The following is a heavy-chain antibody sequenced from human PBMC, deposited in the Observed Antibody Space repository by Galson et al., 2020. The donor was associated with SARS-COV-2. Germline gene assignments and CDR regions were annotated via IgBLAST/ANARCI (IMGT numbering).Heavy chain of an antibody. Sequence: ASVKVSCKASGYTFTSYGISWVRQAPGQGLEWMGWISAYNGNTNDAQKLQGRVTMTTDTSTSTAYMELRSLRSDDTAVYYCARDGRGSYYEYYYYGMDVWGQGTTVTVSS. D-gene: IGHD1-26*01. V-gene: IGHV1-18*04. CDR2: ISAYNGNT. J-gene: IGHJ6*02. CDR3: ARDGRGSYYEYYYYGMDV. CDR1: GYTFTSYG.